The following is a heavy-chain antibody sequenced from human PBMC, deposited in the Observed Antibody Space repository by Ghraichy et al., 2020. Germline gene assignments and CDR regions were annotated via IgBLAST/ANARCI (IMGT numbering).Heavy chain of an antibody. CDR1: GFTFSTYA. CDR2: ISGSGGNT. CDR3: AKGRITMVRGVMREPLAFDY. J-gene: IGHJ4*02. V-gene: IGHV3-23*01. Sequence: GGSLRLSCAASGFTFSTYAMSWVRQAPGKGLEWVSAISGSGGNTYYADSVKGRFTISRDHSKNTLALQMNSLPAEDTAVYYCAKGRITMVRGVMREPLAFDYWGQGTLFTVSS. D-gene: IGHD3-10*01.